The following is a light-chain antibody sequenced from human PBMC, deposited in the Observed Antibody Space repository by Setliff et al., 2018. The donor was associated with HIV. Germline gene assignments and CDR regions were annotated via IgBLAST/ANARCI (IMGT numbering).Light chain of an antibody. Sequence: HSALTQPPYVSGAPGQSVTISCTGSTSDIGHYNRVSWYQQPPGAAPKLIMYEVSHRPSGVPDRFSGSKSGSTASLTISGLQPEDEADYYCSSYTTSITFVFGTGTKVTVL. J-gene: IGLJ1*01. CDR2: EVS. V-gene: IGLV2-18*02. CDR1: TSDIGHYNR. CDR3: SSYTTSITFV.